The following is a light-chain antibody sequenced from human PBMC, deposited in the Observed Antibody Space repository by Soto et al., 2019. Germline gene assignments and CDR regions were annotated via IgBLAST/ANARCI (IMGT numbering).Light chain of an antibody. Sequence: EIVMTKSLATLSVSRWERATRSCRASQSVSSNLAWYQQKPGQAPRLLIYGASTRATGIPARFSGSGSGTEFTLTISSLQSEDFAVYHCQQYNNWPPWTFGQETKVDIK. CDR2: GAS. J-gene: IGKJ1*01. CDR3: QQYNNWPPWT. V-gene: IGKV3-15*01. CDR1: QSVSSN.